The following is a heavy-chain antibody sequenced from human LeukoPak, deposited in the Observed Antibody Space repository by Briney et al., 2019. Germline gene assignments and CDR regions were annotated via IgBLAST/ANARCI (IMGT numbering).Heavy chain of an antibody. V-gene: IGHV1-2*02. Sequence: WASVKASCKASGYTFTGYYMHWVRQAPGQGLEWMGWINPNSGGTNYAQKFQGRVTMTRDTSISTAYMELSRLRSDDTAVYYCASGYSSSWYDLIDYWGQGTLVTVSS. CDR1: GYTFTGYY. CDR3: ASGYSSSWYDLIDY. D-gene: IGHD6-13*01. CDR2: INPNSGGT. J-gene: IGHJ4*02.